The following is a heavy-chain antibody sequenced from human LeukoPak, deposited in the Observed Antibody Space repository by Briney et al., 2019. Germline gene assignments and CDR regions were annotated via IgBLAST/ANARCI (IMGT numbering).Heavy chain of an antibody. V-gene: IGHV4-34*01. CDR1: GGSFSGYY. CDR2: INHSGST. D-gene: IGHD3-16*02. CDR3: ARGPTLSDYVWGSYRPLFY. Sequence: SETLSLTCAVSGGSFSGYYWSWIRHPPATGLGWIGDINHSGSTNYNPSLKSRVTISVDTSKNQFSLKLSSVTAADTAVYYCARGPTLSDYVWGSYRPLFYWGQGTLVTVSS. J-gene: IGHJ4*02.